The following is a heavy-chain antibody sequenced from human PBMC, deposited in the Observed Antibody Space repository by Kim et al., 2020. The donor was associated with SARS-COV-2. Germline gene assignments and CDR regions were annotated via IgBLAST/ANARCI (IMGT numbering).Heavy chain of an antibody. Sequence: SETLSLTCTVSGGSISSYYWSWIRQPPGKGLEWIGYIYYSGSTNYNPSLKSRVTISVDTSKNQFSLKLSSVTAADTAVYYCASARRYCSGGSCYPYYYYYGMDVWGQGTTVTVSS. J-gene: IGHJ6*02. CDR1: GGSISSYY. D-gene: IGHD2-15*01. CDR3: ASARRYCSGGSCYPYYYYYGMDV. CDR2: IYYSGST. V-gene: IGHV4-59*01.